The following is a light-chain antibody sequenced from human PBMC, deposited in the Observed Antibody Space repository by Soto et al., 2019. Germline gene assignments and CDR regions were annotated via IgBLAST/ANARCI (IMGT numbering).Light chain of an antibody. V-gene: IGLV2-14*01. Sequence: QSALTQPASVSGSPGQSITISCTGTSSDIGVYNYVSWYQQHPGNAPKLIIYEVGRRPSGVSNRFSGSKSGNTATLTIPGLHADDEAGYYCSSYTTSNAQVFGGGTKLTVL. CDR2: EVG. J-gene: IGLJ3*02. CDR3: SSYTTSNAQV. CDR1: SSDIGVYNY.